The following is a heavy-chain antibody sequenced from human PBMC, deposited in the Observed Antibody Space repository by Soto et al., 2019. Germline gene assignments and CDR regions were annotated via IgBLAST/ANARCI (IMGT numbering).Heavy chain of an antibody. CDR1: GGSISSGGYY. CDR3: ARWAGGITMVRGVIRAFDP. CDR2: IYYSGST. D-gene: IGHD3-10*01. V-gene: IGHV4-31*03. Sequence: PSETLSLTCTVSGGSISSGGYYWSWIRQHPGKGLEWIGYIYYSGSTYYNPSLKSRVTISVDTSKNQFSLKLSSVTAADTAVYYCARWAGGITMVRGVIRAFDPWGQGNLVTVSS. J-gene: IGHJ5*02.